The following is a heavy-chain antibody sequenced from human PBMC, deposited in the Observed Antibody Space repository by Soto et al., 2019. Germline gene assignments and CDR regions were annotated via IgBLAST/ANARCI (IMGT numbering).Heavy chain of an antibody. V-gene: IGHV1-69*13. CDR2: IIPTFGTA. CDR1: GGTFSSYA. D-gene: IGHD2-15*01. CDR3: ARLGIYCSGGSCRYYYYGMDV. Sequence: SVKVSCKASGGTFSSYAISWVRQAPGQGLEWMGGIIPTFGTANYAQKFQGRVTITADESTSTAYMELSSLRSEDTAVYYCARLGIYCSGGSCRYYYYGMDVWGQGTTVTVSS. J-gene: IGHJ6*02.